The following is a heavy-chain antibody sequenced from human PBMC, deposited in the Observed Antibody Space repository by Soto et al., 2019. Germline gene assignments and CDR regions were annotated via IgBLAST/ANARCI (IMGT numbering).Heavy chain of an antibody. Sequence: PSETLSLTCTVSGGSISSSDYYWSWIRQHPGKGLEWIGYIYYSGNTYYNPSLKSRLTISVDTSKNQFSLKLNSVTAADTAVYYCARGLSEATVVTCYFDYWGQGTLVTVSS. CDR3: ARGLSEATVVTCYFDY. CDR1: GGSISSSDYY. CDR2: IYYSGNT. D-gene: IGHD4-17*01. J-gene: IGHJ4*02. V-gene: IGHV4-31*03.